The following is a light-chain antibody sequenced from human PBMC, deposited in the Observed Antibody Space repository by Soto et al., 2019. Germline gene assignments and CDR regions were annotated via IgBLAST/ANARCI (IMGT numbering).Light chain of an antibody. CDR3: YSYAGSGTYV. CDR2: EGT. Sequence: QSALTQPASVSGSPGQSITISCTGTSSDVGSYNLVSWYQQHPGKAPKLMIYEGTKRPSGVSNRFSGSKSGKTASLTISGLQAEDEADYYCYSYAGSGTYVFGTGTKLTVL. CDR1: SSDVGSYNL. J-gene: IGLJ1*01. V-gene: IGLV2-23*01.